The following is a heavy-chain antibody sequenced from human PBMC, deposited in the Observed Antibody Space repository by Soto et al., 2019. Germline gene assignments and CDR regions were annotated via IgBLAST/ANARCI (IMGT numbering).Heavy chain of an antibody. Sequence: QVQLQESGPGLVKPSQTLSLTCTVSGGSISSXGYFWTXIRQHPGKGLEWIGYIFYSGSTFHNPSLKSRVTXXVXTSKNQFSLXLXXXXXXXXXVXYCAREAGSGDYFDYWGQGTLVTVSS. CDR1: GGSISSXGYF. J-gene: IGHJ4*02. D-gene: IGHD1-26*01. V-gene: IGHV4-31*03. CDR3: CAREAGSGDYFDY. CDR2: IFYSGST.